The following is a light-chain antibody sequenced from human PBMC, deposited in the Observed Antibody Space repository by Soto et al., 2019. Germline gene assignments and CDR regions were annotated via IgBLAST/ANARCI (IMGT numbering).Light chain of an antibody. CDR1: QNIRSS. CDR2: DAS. CDR3: HQDFNLPWT. V-gene: IGKV3-15*01. J-gene: IGKJ1*01. Sequence: EVVMTQSPASLSASPGDRVTLSFRASQNIRSSLAWYPQRPGQAPRLLIYDASTRATGIPVRFSGSGSGTDFTLTISSLQPEDFAVYFCHQDFNLPWTFGQGTKVDIK.